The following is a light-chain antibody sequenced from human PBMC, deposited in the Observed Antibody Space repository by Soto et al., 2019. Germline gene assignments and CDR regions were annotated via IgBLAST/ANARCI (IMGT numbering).Light chain of an antibody. Sequence: VLTQSRHSLPVSVAHSPAVNVKSGQRVLYSFNNKNYLAWYQQKPGQPPKLLIYGASTRASGVPDRFSGSGSGTEFTLTISSLQAEDVAVYYCQQYYSTPWTFGQGTKVDTK. V-gene: IGKV4-1*01. CDR1: QRVLYSFNNKNY. CDR2: GAS. J-gene: IGKJ1*01. CDR3: QQYYSTPWT.